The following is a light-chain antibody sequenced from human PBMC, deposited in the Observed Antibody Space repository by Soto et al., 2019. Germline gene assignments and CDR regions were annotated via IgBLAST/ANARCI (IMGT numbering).Light chain of an antibody. CDR1: CRAVGGPDH. Sequence: HHTPAGSPGKSEARPGAEACRAVGGPDHEKRNPQHPGKAPKLMIYDVSKRPSGVPDRFSGSKSGNTASLSVSGLRAEDEAVYCCGSYAGTFWVFGTGTWVSVL. CDR3: GSYAGTFWV. J-gene: IGLJ1*01. CDR2: DVS. V-gene: IGLV2-8*01.